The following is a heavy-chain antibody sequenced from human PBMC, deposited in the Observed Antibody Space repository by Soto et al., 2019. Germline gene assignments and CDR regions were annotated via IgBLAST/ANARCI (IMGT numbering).Heavy chain of an antibody. D-gene: IGHD3-16*01. CDR3: AKETGNSLGFQPTVLAV. J-gene: IGHJ6*03. V-gene: IGHV3-23*01. CDR1: GFTFSRYA. Sequence: GGSLRLSCAGSGFTFSRYAMNWVRQAPGKGLEWVSIISSRGDRTSYAESVKGRLTISRDDSKNTLFLHMNSLGAEDTAVYYWAKETGNSLGFQPTVLAVGGKGTTVTVS. CDR2: ISSRGDRT.